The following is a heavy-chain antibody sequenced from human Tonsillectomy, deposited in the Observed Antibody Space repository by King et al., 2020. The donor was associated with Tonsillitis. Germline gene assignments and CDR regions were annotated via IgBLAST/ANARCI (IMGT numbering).Heavy chain of an antibody. V-gene: IGHV1-3*01. Sequence: QLVQSGAEVKKPGASVKVSCKASGYTFTSYAIHWVRQAPGQRLEWMGRINGGNGNTKYLQKFQGRVTITRDTSASTAYMELSSLRSEDTAVYYCTRGPNSGGFNWGQGTLVTVSS. D-gene: IGHD2-15*01. J-gene: IGHJ4*02. CDR2: INGGNGNT. CDR1: GYTFTSYA. CDR3: TRGPNSGGFN.